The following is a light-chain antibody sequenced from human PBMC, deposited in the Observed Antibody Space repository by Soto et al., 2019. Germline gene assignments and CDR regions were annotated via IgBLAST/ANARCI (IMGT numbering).Light chain of an antibody. Sequence: EIVMTQSPASLSVSPGERATLSCRASQSVNSHLAWYQQKPGQAPRLLILGESTRATGTPARFSGSGSGTDFTLTISSLQSEDFAVYYCQQYNNWPLTVGGGTKVEIK. CDR1: QSVNSH. CDR3: QQYNNWPLT. V-gene: IGKV3D-15*01. CDR2: GES. J-gene: IGKJ4*01.